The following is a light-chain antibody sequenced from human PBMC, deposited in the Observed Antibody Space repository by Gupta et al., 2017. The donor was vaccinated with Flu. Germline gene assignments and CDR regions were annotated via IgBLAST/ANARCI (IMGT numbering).Light chain of an antibody. V-gene: IGLV4-69*01. J-gene: IGLJ3*02. Sequence: QLVLPQSPSASASLGASVTLTCTLSSGHSSYAIAWHQQQPEKGPRYLMKLNSDGSHSKGDGIPDRFSGSSSGAERYLTISSLQSEDEADYYCQTWGTGPRVFGGGTKLTVL. CDR3: QTWGTGPRV. CDR1: SGHSSYA. CDR2: LNSDGSH.